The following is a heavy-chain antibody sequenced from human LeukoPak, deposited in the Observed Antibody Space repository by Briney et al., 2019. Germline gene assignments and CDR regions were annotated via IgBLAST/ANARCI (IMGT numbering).Heavy chain of an antibody. D-gene: IGHD3-3*01. V-gene: IGHV4-39*01. Sequence: SETLSLTCTVSGGSISSSSYYWGWIRQPPGKGLEWIGSIYYSGSTYYNPSLKSRVTISVDTSKNQFSLKLSSVTAADTAVYYCASLHAWRYDFWSGYFDYWGQGTLVTVSS. CDR3: ASLHAWRYDFWSGYFDY. CDR1: GGSISSSSYY. J-gene: IGHJ4*02. CDR2: IYYSGST.